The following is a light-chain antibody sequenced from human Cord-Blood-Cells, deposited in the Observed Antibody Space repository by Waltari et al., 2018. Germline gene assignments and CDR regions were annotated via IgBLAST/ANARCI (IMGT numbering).Light chain of an antibody. V-gene: IGLV2-11*01. CDR2: DVS. CDR1: SSDVGGYNY. J-gene: IGLJ3*02. CDR3: CSYAGSYTFV. Sequence: QSALTQPRSVSGSPGQSVTISCTGTSSDVGGYNYVSCYQQHPGKAPELMVYDVSKRPSGVPDRFSGSKSSNTASLTISGLQAEDEADYYCCSYAGSYTFVFGGGTKLTVL.